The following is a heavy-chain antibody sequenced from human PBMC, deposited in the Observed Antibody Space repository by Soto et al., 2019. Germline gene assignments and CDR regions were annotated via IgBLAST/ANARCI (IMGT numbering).Heavy chain of an antibody. J-gene: IGHJ4*02. CDR3: AKDHLRVVVVPAAIPDASDY. V-gene: IGHV3-23*04. CDR1: GFTFSSYA. D-gene: IGHD2-2*01. Sequence: EVQLVESGGGLVQPGRSLRLSCAASGFTFSSYAMSWVRQAPGKGLEWVSAISGSGGSTYYADSVKGRFTISRDNSKNTLYLQMNSLRAEDTAVYYCAKDHLRVVVVPAAIPDASDYWGQGTLVTVSS. CDR2: ISGSGGST.